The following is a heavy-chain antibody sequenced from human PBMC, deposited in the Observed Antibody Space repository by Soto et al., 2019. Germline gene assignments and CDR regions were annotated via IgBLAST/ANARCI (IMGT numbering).Heavy chain of an antibody. Sequence: SSETLSLTCTVSGGSISSGDYYWSWIRQPPGKGLEWIGYIYYSGSTYYNPSLKSRVTISVDTSKNQFSLKLSSVTAADTAVYYCARVVATIYYFDYWGQGTLVTVSS. D-gene: IGHD5-12*01. CDR3: ARVVATIYYFDY. V-gene: IGHV4-30-4*01. CDR2: IYYSGST. CDR1: GGSISSGDYY. J-gene: IGHJ4*02.